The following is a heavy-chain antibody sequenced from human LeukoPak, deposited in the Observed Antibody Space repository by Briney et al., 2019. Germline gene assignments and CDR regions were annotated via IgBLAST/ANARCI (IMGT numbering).Heavy chain of an antibody. Sequence: GGSLRLSCAASGFTFSRYAMSWVRQAPGKGLEWVSAISGTGGSTYYADSVKGRFTISRDNSKNRLYLQMNSLRAEDTAVYYCAKTEAYYFDSSGNPYYFDYWGQGTLVTISP. D-gene: IGHD3-22*01. CDR1: GFTFSRYA. J-gene: IGHJ4*02. CDR3: AKTEAYYFDSSGNPYYFDY. CDR2: ISGTGGST. V-gene: IGHV3-23*01.